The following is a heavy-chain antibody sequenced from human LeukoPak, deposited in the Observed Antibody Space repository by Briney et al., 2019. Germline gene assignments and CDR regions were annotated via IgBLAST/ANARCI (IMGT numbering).Heavy chain of an antibody. J-gene: IGHJ5*01. V-gene: IGHV1-46*01. CDR2: INPSGGST. CDR1: VYTFTSYY. D-gene: IGHD6-19*01. Sequence: SVKLSCKSSVYTFTSYYMHWVRNAPAQGLEWMGIINPSGGSTSYAQKFQGRVTMTRDTSTSTVYMALSSLRSEDTAVYYCARTLYSSGWYDCWGQGTLVTVSS. CDR3: ARTLYSSGWYDC.